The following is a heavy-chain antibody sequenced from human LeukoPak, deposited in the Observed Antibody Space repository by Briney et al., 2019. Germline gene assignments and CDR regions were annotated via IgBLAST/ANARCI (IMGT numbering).Heavy chain of an antibody. Sequence: SGTLSLTCTVSGGSISSSSYYWGWIRQPPGKGLEWIGSIYYSGSTYYNPSLKSRVAISVDTSKTQLSLKLRYATATDTAVYYCARHGKLGSTTYPLDYWGQGTLVTVSS. CDR3: ARHGKLGSTTYPLDY. J-gene: IGHJ4*02. CDR1: GGSISSSSYY. V-gene: IGHV4-39*01. D-gene: IGHD1-26*01. CDR2: IYYSGST.